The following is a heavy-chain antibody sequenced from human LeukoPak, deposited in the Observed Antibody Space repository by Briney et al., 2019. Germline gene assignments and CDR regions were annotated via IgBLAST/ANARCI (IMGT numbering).Heavy chain of an antibody. D-gene: IGHD2/OR15-2a*01. CDR1: GGSFSGYY. J-gene: IGHJ6*02. Sequence: SETLSLTCAVYGGSFSGYYWSWIRQPPGKGLEWIGEINHSGRTNYNPSLKSRVTISVDTSKNQFSLKLSSVTAADTAVYYCARRMRPYYYYGMDVWGQGTTVTVSS. CDR3: ARRMRPYYYYGMDV. V-gene: IGHV4-34*01. CDR2: INHSGRT.